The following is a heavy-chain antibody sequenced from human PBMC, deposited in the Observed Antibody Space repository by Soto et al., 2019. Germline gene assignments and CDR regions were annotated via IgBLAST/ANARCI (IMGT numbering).Heavy chain of an antibody. Sequence: EVQLVESGGGLVQPGRSLRLSCAASGFTFDDYAMHWVRQAPGKGLEWVSGINWNSGSIGYADSVKGRFTISRDNAKNYRYLQMNSLRAEDTALYYCAKDLRFLEWSRFFDCWGQGTLVTVSS. V-gene: IGHV3-9*01. CDR3: AKDLRFLEWSRFFDC. J-gene: IGHJ4*02. CDR1: GFTFDDYA. CDR2: INWNSGSI. D-gene: IGHD3-3*01.